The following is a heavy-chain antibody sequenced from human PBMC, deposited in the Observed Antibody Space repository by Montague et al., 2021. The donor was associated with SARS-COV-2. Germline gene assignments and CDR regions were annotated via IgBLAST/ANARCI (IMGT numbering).Heavy chain of an antibody. CDR3: ARGGYYDSSGYYSDAFDI. J-gene: IGHJ3*02. CDR2: IGTAGDT. D-gene: IGHD3-22*01. V-gene: IGHV3-13*01. Sequence: SLRLSCAASGFTFSSYDMRWVRQATGKGLEWVSTIGTAGDTYYPGSVKGRFTISRENAKNSLYLQMNSLRAGDTAVYYCARGGYYDSSGYYSDAFDIWGQGTMVTVSS. CDR1: GFTFSSYD.